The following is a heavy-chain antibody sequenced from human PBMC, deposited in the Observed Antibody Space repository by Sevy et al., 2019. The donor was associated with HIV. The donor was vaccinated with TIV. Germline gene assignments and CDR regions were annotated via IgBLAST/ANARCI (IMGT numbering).Heavy chain of an antibody. D-gene: IGHD6-6*01. J-gene: IGHJ5*02. CDR2: ISGSGGST. CDR1: GFTFSSYA. Sequence: GGSLRLSCAASGFTFSSYAMSWVRQAPGKGLEWVSAISGSGGSTYYADSVKGRFTISRDNSKNTLYLQMNSLRAEDTAVYYCAKDPYSSSSVSWFDPWGQGTLVTVSS. V-gene: IGHV3-23*01. CDR3: AKDPYSSSSVSWFDP.